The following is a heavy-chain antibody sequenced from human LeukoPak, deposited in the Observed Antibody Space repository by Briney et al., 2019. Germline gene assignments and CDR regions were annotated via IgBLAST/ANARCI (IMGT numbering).Heavy chain of an antibody. CDR2: IYYSEST. V-gene: IGHV4-39*01. CDR3: ARQPPSDYDILTGYSPDAFDI. D-gene: IGHD3-9*01. Sequence: SETLSLTCTVSGGSISSSSYYWGWIRQPPGKGLEWIVSIYYSESTYYNPYLKSRVTISVDTAKNQFSLKLSSVTAADTAVYYCARQPPSDYDILTGYSPDAFDIWGQGTVVTVSS. CDR1: GGSISSSSYY. J-gene: IGHJ3*02.